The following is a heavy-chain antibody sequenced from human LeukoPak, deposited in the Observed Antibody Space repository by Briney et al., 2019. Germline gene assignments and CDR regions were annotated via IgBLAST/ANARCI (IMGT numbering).Heavy chain of an antibody. CDR3: ATGDDFWSGLFDY. CDR2: FDPEDGET. D-gene: IGHD3-3*01. CDR1: GYTLTELS. V-gene: IGHV1-24*01. Sequence: ASVKVSCKGTGYTLTELSMHWVRQAPGKGLEWMGGFDPEDGETIYAQKFQGRVTMTEDTSTDTAYMELSSLRSEDTAVYYCATGDDFWSGLFDYWGQGTLVTVSS. J-gene: IGHJ4*02.